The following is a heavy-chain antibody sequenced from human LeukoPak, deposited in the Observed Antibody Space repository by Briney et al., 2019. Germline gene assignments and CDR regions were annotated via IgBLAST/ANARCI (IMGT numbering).Heavy chain of an antibody. J-gene: IGHJ4*02. CDR3: AKDLGGSATTV. D-gene: IGHD2-2*01. Sequence: GGSLRLSCAASGFTFEDHVMHWVRQAPGKGLEWVTSISWSGDRMGYADAVKGRFTISRDNAKNSLFLQMNSLRVEDTALYYCAKDLGGSATTVWGQGTLVAVSS. V-gene: IGHV3-9*01. CDR1: GFTFEDHV. CDR2: ISWSGDRM.